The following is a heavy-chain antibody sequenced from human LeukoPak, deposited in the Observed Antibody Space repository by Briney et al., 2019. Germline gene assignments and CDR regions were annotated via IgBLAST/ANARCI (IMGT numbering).Heavy chain of an antibody. J-gene: IGHJ6*02. D-gene: IGHD6-13*01. CDR2: IKQDGSEK. V-gene: IGHV3-7*01. CDR1: GFTFSSYW. Sequence: GGSLRLSCAASGFTFSSYWMSWVRRAPGKGLEWVANIKQDGSEKYYVDSVKGRFTISRDNAKNSLYLQMNSLRAEDTAVYYCAGQSSSWYYYYYYGMDVWGQGTTVTVSS. CDR3: AGQSSSWYYYYYYGMDV.